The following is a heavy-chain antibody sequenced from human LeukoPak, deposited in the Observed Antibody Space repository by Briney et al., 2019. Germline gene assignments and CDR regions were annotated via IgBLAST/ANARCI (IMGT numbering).Heavy chain of an antibody. D-gene: IGHD3-10*01. CDR1: GYTFTNYW. CDR3: ARRADYYGLFES. CDR2: IYPGDSDT. Sequence: GESLKISCKGSGYTFTNYWIAWVRQMPGKGLEWMGIIYPGDSDTRYSPSFQGQITISADKSINTAYLQWSSLKASDTAMYYCARRADYYGLFESRGQGTLVTVSS. V-gene: IGHV5-51*01. J-gene: IGHJ5*01.